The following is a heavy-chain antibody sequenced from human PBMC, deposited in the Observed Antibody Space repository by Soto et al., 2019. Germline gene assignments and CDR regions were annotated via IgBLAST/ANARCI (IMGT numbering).Heavy chain of an antibody. J-gene: IGHJ5*02. D-gene: IGHD2-15*01. Sequence: QVQLVQSGAEVKEPGASVKVSCKTSGYTFLGYGMHWVRQAPGQGLEWMGWMSPRSGETKYAQKFQGRVTMTRDTSSTTADMELRRLRSDDTAVYFCGRSAGDPTPVAGFDPWGQGTLVTVSS. CDR1: GYTFLGYG. V-gene: IGHV1-2*02. CDR2: MSPRSGET. CDR3: GRSAGDPTPVAGFDP.